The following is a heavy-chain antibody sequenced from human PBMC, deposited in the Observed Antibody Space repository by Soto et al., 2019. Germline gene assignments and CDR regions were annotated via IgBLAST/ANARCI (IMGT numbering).Heavy chain of an antibody. V-gene: IGHV3-74*01. J-gene: IGHJ5*02. CDR1: GFTFSNFW. CDR2: ASPDGSST. CDR3: ASHGSGDYFWFDP. Sequence: GGSLRLSCAASGFTFSNFWVHWVRQAPGKGLVWVSRASPDGSSTSYADSVKGRFTISRDNAKNMLYMEMNSLRAEDTAVCYCASHGSGDYFWFDPWGQGTLVTVSS. D-gene: IGHD4-17*01.